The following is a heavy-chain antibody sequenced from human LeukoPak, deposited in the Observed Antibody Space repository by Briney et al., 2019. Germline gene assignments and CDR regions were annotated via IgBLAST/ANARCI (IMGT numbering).Heavy chain of an antibody. CDR1: GFTFSSYW. CDR2: IKKDGSEK. Sequence: GGSLRLSCAASGFTFSSYWMSWVRQAPGKGLEWVANIKKDGSEKYYVDSVEGRFTISRDNAKNSLFLQMNSLRAEDTAVYYCARSGIAVAGTDYPDAFDIWGQGTMVTVSS. V-gene: IGHV3-7*01. D-gene: IGHD6-19*01. J-gene: IGHJ3*02. CDR3: ARSGIAVAGTDYPDAFDI.